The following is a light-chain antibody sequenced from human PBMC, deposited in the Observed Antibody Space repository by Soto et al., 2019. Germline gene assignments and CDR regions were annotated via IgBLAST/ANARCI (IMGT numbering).Light chain of an antibody. Sequence: VVLTQSPGTLSLSPGEKATLSCRASQTVTNTYIAWYQQKPGQPPRLLIYGASNRAAGIPERFSGSGSGTDFTLTISSLEPDDFAVYFCHQCGRAPRTFGQGTRVDIK. CDR3: HQCGRAPRT. CDR1: QTVTNTY. J-gene: IGKJ1*01. V-gene: IGKV3-20*01. CDR2: GAS.